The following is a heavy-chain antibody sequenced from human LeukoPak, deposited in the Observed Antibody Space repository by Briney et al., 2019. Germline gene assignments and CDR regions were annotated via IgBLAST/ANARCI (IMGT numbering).Heavy chain of an antibody. CDR2: INPSGGST. D-gene: IGHD6-6*01. CDR1: GYTFTSYY. CDR3: ARDREYSSSSHDDGAFDI. V-gene: IGHV1-46*01. Sequence: PRASVTVSCKASGYTFTSYYMHWVRQAPGQGLEWMGIINPSGGSTSYAQKFQGRVTMTRDTSTSTVYMELSGLRSEDTAVYYCARDREYSSSSHDDGAFDIWGQGTMVTVSS. J-gene: IGHJ3*02.